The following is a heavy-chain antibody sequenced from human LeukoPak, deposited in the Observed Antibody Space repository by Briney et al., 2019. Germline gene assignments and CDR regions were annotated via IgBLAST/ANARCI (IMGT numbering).Heavy chain of an antibody. V-gene: IGHV3-73*01. CDR3: ARLGYCSDNSCYGFDY. J-gene: IGHJ4*02. CDR1: GFVFSGSA. Sequence: GSLRLSCAASGFVFSGSAMQWVRQGSGKGLEWVGRVRTKTNNYATTYSASVKGRFTISRDDSKNTTYLQMNSLKTEDTAVYYCARLGYCSDNSCYGFDYWGQGTLVTVSS. CDR2: VRTKTNNYAT. D-gene: IGHD2-15*01.